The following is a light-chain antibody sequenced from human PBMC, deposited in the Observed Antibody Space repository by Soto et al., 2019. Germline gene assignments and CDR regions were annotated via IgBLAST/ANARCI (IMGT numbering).Light chain of an antibody. CDR3: HQYNTYVLT. V-gene: IGKV1-5*03. Sequence: IQMTQSPSTLSASVGDRVTITCRASQTISNWLAWYQQKPGKAPKLLIHKASSLADGVPSRFSGRGSGTEFTLTISSLRPDDFATYYCHQYNTYVLTFGGGTKVDIK. CDR2: KAS. CDR1: QTISNW. J-gene: IGKJ4*01.